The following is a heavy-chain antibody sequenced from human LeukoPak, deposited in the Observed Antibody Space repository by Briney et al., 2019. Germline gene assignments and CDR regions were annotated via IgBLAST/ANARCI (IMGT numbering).Heavy chain of an antibody. CDR1: AYTFTSYY. Sequence: ASVKVSCKASAYTFTSYYMHWVRQAPGQGLEWMGIITPSGGSTSYAQKFQGRVTMTRDTSTSTVYMELSCLRSDDTAVYYCARVRYSYAREVHYWAQGTLVTVSS. D-gene: IGHD5-18*01. V-gene: IGHV1-46*01. CDR2: ITPSGGST. CDR3: ARVRYSYAREVHY. J-gene: IGHJ4*02.